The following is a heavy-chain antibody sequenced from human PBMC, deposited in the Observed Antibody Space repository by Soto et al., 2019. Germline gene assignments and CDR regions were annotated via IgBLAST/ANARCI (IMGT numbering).Heavy chain of an antibody. CDR1: GFTFSSYS. V-gene: IGHV3-21*01. J-gene: IGHJ4*02. D-gene: IGHD3-10*01. CDR2: ISSSSSYI. Sequence: RRLSCAASGFTFSSYSMNWVRQAPGKGLEWVSSISSSSSYIYYADSVKGRFTISRDNAKNSLYLQMNSLRAEDTAVYYCARDGARLLWFGELYSFDYWGQGTLVTVSS. CDR3: ARDGARLLWFGELYSFDY.